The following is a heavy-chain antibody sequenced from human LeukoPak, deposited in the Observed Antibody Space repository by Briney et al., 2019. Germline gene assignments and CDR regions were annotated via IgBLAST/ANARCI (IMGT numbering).Heavy chain of an antibody. CDR3: AKSTYYDILTGPPPDY. CDR1: GFTFSSYW. J-gene: IGHJ4*02. CDR2: IKQDGSEK. V-gene: IGHV3-7*03. D-gene: IGHD3-9*01. Sequence: GGSLRLSCAASGFTFSSYWMSWVRQAPGKGLEWVANIKQDGSEKYYVDSVKGRFTISRDNSKNTLYLQMNSLRAEDTAVHYCAKSTYYDILTGPPPDYWGQGTLVTVSS.